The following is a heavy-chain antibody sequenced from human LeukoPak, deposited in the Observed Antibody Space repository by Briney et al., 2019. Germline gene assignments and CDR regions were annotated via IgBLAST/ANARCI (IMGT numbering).Heavy chain of an antibody. J-gene: IGHJ4*02. CDR3: ARQRLRLGQLSLLLDY. V-gene: IGHV3-11*04. D-gene: IGHD3-16*02. Sequence: GGSLRLSCAASGFTFSDYYMSWIRQAPRKGLEWVSYISSSGSTIYYADSVKGRFTISRDNAKNSLYLQMGSLSAEDMAVYYCARQRLRLGQLSLLLDYWGQGSLVTVSS. CDR2: ISSSGSTI. CDR1: GFTFSDYY.